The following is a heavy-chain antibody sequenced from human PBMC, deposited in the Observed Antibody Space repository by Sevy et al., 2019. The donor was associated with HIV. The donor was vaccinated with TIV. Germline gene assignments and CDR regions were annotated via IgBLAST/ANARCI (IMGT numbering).Heavy chain of an antibody. CDR3: AKSITRENWSAYYYGMDV. V-gene: IGHV3-33*06. J-gene: IGHJ6*02. CDR2: IWFDGSNA. D-gene: IGHD1-1*01. CDR1: GFPFYSSP. Sequence: GGSLRLSCAASGFPFYSSPMHWVRQAPGKGLEWVAIIWFDGSNAYYADSVKGRFTLSRDNSKNTLYLEMRGLRAEDTAVYYCAKSITRENWSAYYYGMDVWGQGTTVTVSS.